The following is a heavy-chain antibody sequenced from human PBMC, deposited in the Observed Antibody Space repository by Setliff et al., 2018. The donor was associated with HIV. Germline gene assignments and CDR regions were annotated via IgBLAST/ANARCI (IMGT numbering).Heavy chain of an antibody. CDR2: VHHTGYL. CDR3: AAFFVTVADTAMYYCAVRVRDEITIFEIIKTRRGWFDT. D-gene: IGHD3-10*01. CDR1: GGPLTDHY. Sequence: PSETLSLTCAVHGGPLTDHYWNWIRQSPGKGLEWIAEVHHTGYLNYNPSLKGRVTISRDPSTKQFSLKMTSMTAADTAVYYCAAFFVTVADTAMYYCAVRVRDEITIFEIIKTRRGWFDTWGQGTLVTVSS. V-gene: IGHV4-34*01. J-gene: IGHJ5*02.